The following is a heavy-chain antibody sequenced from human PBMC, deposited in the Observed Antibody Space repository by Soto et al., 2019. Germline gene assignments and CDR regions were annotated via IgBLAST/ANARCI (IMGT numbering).Heavy chain of an antibody. D-gene: IGHD6-13*01. CDR3: ARSIAAAGTGYFQH. V-gene: IGHV4-30-2*01. J-gene: IGHJ1*01. Sequence: SETLSLTCAVSGGSISSGGYSWSCMRQPPGKGLEWIGYIYHSGSTYYNPSLKSRVTISVDRSKNQFSLKLSSVTAADTAVYYCARSIAAAGTGYFQHWGQGTLVTVSS. CDR1: GGSISSGGYS. CDR2: IYHSGST.